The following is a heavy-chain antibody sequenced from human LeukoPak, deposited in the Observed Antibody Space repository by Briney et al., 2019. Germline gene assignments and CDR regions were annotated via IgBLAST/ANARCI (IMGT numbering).Heavy chain of an antibody. J-gene: IGHJ6*02. V-gene: IGHV4-34*01. Sequence: PSETLSLTCAVYGGSFSGYYWSWIRQPPGKGLEWIGEINHSGSTNYNPSLKSRVTISVDTSKNQFSLKLSSVTAADTAVYYCARGLRIAAAGNRVMGEYYYYYYGMDVWGQGTTVTVSS. CDR2: INHSGST. CDR3: ARGLRIAAAGNRVMGEYYYYYYGMDV. D-gene: IGHD6-13*01. CDR1: GGSFSGYY.